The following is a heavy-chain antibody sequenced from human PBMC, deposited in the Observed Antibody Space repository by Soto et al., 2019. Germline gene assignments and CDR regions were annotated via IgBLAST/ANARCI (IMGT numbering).Heavy chain of an antibody. CDR2: IRQDGREE. CDR3: AKSEGYSFDI. D-gene: IGHD6-13*01. CDR1: VFTFSSHW. Sequence: EVQLVESGGGLVHPGGSLGLSCAASVFTFSSHWMSWVRQAPGKGLEWVANIRQDGREEQYMDSVKGRFTLSRDNAKNSLYLQMNGLRVEDTAVYYCAKSEGYSFDIRGQGTMVTVSS. J-gene: IGHJ3*02. V-gene: IGHV3-7*01.